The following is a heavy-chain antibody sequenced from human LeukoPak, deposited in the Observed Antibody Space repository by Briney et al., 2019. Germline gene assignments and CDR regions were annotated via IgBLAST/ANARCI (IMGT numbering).Heavy chain of an antibody. J-gene: IGHJ6*02. CDR1: GYTFTGYY. D-gene: IGHD2-15*01. Sequence: ASVKVSCKASGYTFTGYYMHWVRQAPGQGLEWMGWISAYNGNTNYAQKLQGRVTMTTDTSTSTAYMELRSLRSDDTAVYYCARVVVVAATHRVAVYYYYGMDVWGQGTTVTVSS. V-gene: IGHV1-18*04. CDR3: ARVVVVAATHRVAVYYYYGMDV. CDR2: ISAYNGNT.